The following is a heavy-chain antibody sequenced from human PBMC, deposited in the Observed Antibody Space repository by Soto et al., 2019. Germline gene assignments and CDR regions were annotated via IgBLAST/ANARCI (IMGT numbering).Heavy chain of an antibody. CDR2: IYYSGST. V-gene: IGHV4-59*01. CDR1: GGSISSYY. D-gene: IGHD3-9*01. J-gene: IGHJ4*02. CDR3: ARGSGTGYLDY. Sequence: PSETLSLTCTVSGGSISSYYLSWIRQPPGKGLEWIGYIYYSGSTNYNPSLKSRVTISVDTSKNQFSLKLSSVTAADTAVYYCARGSGTGYLDYWGQGTLVTVYS.